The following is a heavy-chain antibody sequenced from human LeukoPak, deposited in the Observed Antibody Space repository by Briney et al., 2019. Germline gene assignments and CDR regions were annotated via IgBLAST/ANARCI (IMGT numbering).Heavy chain of an antibody. V-gene: IGHV3-7*01. D-gene: IGHD1-26*01. J-gene: IGHJ4*02. Sequence: GGSLRLSCAASGFIFNKYWMTWFRQPPGKGLAWVANINHDGSDIQYVDSVKGRFTVSRDNAKNALYLQMNSLRAEDTAVYYCARFSRGELANYWGQGTLVIVSS. CDR1: GFIFNKYW. CDR2: INHDGSDI. CDR3: ARFSRGELANY.